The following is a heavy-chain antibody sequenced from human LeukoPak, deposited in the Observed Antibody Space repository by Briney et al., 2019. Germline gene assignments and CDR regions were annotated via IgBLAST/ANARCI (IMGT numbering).Heavy chain of an antibody. CDR3: AKVTNGWPFFFEG. CDR1: GASVTSISYY. D-gene: IGHD6-19*01. CDR2: IYQNGST. Sequence: SETLSLTCTVSGASVTSISYYWTWIRQSPGEGLEWIGHIYQNGSTNYLPSLESRVSISLDTSKNQFSLKLTSVTAADTAVYSCAKVTNGWPFFFEGWGQGGQVTVSS. J-gene: IGHJ4*02. V-gene: IGHV4-61*01.